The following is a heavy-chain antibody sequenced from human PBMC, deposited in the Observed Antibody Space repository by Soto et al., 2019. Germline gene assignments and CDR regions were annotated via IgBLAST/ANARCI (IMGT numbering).Heavy chain of an antibody. Sequence: SETLSLTCTVSGGSISSYYWSWIRQPPGKGLEWIGYIYYSGSTNYNPSLNSRVTISVDTSKNQFSLKLSSVTAADTAVYYCARGVDYGDYYYYYYMDVWGKGTTVTVSS. D-gene: IGHD4-17*01. CDR3: ARGVDYGDYYYYYYMDV. V-gene: IGHV4-59*01. CDR1: GGSISSYY. J-gene: IGHJ6*03. CDR2: IYYSGST.